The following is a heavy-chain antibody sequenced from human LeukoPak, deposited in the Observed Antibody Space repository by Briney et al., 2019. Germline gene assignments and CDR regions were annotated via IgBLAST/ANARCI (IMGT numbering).Heavy chain of an antibody. CDR1: GGSISSSSYY. CDR3: ARLVIPLHNNWNVRGRGVTYFDY. V-gene: IGHV4-39*07. D-gene: IGHD1-20*01. J-gene: IGHJ4*02. Sequence: PSETLSLTCTVSGGSISSSSYYWGWIRQPPGKGLEWIGSIYYSGSTYYNPSLKSRVTISVDTSKNQFSLKLSSVTAADTAVYYCARLVIPLHNNWNVRGRGVTYFDYWGQGTLVTVSS. CDR2: IYYSGST.